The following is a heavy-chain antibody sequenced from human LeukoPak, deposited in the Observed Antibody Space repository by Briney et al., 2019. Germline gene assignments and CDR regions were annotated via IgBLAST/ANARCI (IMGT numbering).Heavy chain of an antibody. Sequence: SETLSLTCTVSGGSISSGGYYWSWIRQPPGKGLEWIGYTYHSGSTYYNPSLKSRVTISVDRSKNQFSLKLSSVTAADTAVYYCGASSSLLGEFDYWGQGTLVTVSS. D-gene: IGHD6-6*01. V-gene: IGHV4-30-2*01. CDR3: GASSSLLGEFDY. CDR1: GGSISSGGYY. J-gene: IGHJ4*02. CDR2: TYHSGST.